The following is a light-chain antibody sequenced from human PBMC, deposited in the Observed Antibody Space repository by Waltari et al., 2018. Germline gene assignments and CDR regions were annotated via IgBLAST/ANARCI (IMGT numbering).Light chain of an antibody. J-gene: IGLJ3*02. Sequence: QAVLTQPSSLSASPGASASLTCTLRSDVTVAPSSLYWYQQKPGSPPQFLLRYKSDSDTQQGSGVPSRFSGSKDASANAGILLISGLQSEDEADYYCMIWRSSAWVFGGGTKLTVL. CDR2: YKSDSDT. CDR3: MIWRSSAWV. CDR1: SDVTVAPSS. V-gene: IGLV5-45*02.